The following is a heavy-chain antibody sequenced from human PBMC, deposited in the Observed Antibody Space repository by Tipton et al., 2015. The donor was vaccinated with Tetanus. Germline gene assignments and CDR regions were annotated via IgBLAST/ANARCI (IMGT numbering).Heavy chain of an antibody. CDR2: ISSSGST. D-gene: IGHD3-3*01. Sequence: TLSLTCTVSGGSLRSGDHYWSWIRQPPGKGLEWLAYISSSGSTNSDYSLKSRITISRDTSKNHFSLNLASVTAADTAVYFCARVNFDFPKKGPFDSWGQGIPVIVSA. CDR1: GGSLRSGDHY. J-gene: IGHJ4*02. CDR3: ARVNFDFPKKGPFDS. V-gene: IGHV4-61*03.